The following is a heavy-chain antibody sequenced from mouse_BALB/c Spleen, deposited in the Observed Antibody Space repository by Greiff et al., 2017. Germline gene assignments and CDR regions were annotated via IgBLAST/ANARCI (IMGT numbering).Heavy chain of an antibody. D-gene: IGHD1-1*01. J-gene: IGHJ4*01. CDR3: ARESYHYYGSSYPSCYAMDD. CDR1: GFTFSDFY. Sequence: EVKLMESGGGLVQPGGSLRLSCATSGFTFSDFYMEWVRQPPGKRLEWIAASRNKANDYTTEYSASVKGRFIVSRDTSQSILYLQMNALRAEDTAIYYCARESYHYYGSSYPSCYAMDDWGQGTSVTVSS. V-gene: IGHV7-1*02. CDR2: SRNKANDYTT.